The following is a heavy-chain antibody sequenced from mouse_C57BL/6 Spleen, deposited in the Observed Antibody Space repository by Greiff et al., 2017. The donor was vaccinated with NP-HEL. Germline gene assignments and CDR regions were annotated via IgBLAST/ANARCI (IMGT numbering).Heavy chain of an antibody. J-gene: IGHJ4*01. V-gene: IGHV1-39*01. Sequence: EVQLQPSGPELLKPGASVKISCKASGYSFTDYNMNWVKQSNGKSLEWIGVINPNYGTTSYNQKFKGKATLTVDQSSSTAYMQLNSLKSEDSAVYYCAREGAAQDPAMDYWGQGTSVTVSS. CDR1: GYSFTDYN. D-gene: IGHD3-2*02. CDR3: AREGAAQDPAMDY. CDR2: INPNYGTT.